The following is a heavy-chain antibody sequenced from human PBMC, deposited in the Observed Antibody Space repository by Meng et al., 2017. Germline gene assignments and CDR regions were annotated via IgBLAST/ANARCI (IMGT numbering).Heavy chain of an antibody. CDR1: GYTLSSDG. Sequence: QGPLLQSGAEVKKPGSSVQVSCEASGYTLSSDGFSWVRQAPGQGLEWLGWINTYNGKTDYAQKFQGRITMTTDTFTSTAYMELRNLRSDDTAVYYCATGGNPYLNCWGQGTLVTVSS. CDR2: INTYNGKT. V-gene: IGHV1-18*01. J-gene: IGHJ4*02. CDR3: ATGGNPYLNC.